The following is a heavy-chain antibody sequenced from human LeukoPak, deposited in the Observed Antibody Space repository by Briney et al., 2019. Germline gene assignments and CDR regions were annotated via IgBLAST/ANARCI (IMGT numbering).Heavy chain of an antibody. J-gene: IGHJ5*02. D-gene: IGHD2-15*01. V-gene: IGHV3-49*04. CDR2: IRSKAYGGTT. CDR3: SHERGYCSGGSCYNWFDP. Sequence: GGSLRLSCTASGFTFGDYAMSWVRQAPGKGLEWVGFIRSKAYGGTTEYAASVKGRFTISRDDSKSIAYPQMNSLKTEDTAVYYCSHERGYCSGGSCYNWFDPWGQGTLVTVSS. CDR1: GFTFGDYA.